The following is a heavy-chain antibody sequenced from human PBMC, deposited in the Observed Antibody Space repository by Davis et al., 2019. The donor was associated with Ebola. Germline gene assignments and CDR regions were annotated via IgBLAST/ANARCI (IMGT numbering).Heavy chain of an antibody. J-gene: IGHJ5*02. D-gene: IGHD1-26*01. Sequence: GESLKISCAASGFTFSSYSMNWVRQAPGKGLVWVSRINSDGSSTRYADSVKGRFTISRDNAKNTLYLQMNSLRAEDTAVYYCARGHGSSPDNWFDPWGQGTLVTVSS. CDR3: ARGHGSSPDNWFDP. V-gene: IGHV3-74*01. CDR1: GFTFSSYS. CDR2: INSDGSST.